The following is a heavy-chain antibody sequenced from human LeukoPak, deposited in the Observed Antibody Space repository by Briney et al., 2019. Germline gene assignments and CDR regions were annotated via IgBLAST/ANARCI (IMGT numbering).Heavy chain of an antibody. CDR3: ARGRGYSYDTDY. J-gene: IGHJ4*02. CDR1: GFSFDTYW. V-gene: IGHV3-7*04. D-gene: IGHD5-18*01. Sequence: GGSLRLSCAASGFSFDTYWMNWVRQAPGKGLEWVARIKPDGSDKNYVDSVKGRCTISRDNARNSVYLQMNSLRAEDTAVYYCARGRGYSYDTDYWGQGTLVTVSS. CDR2: IKPDGSDK.